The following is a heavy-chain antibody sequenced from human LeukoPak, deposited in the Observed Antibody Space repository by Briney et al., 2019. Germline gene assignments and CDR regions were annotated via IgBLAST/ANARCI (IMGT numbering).Heavy chain of an antibody. J-gene: IGHJ4*02. CDR2: ISTYNGNT. Sequence: ASVKVSCKSSGYTSSSYGISWMRQAPGQGLEWMGWISTYNGNTNYAQKFHGRVTMTTDTSTSTAYMELRSLRSDDTAVYYCARDCSGGSCYLYFDYWGQGTLVTVSS. CDR3: ARDCSGGSCYLYFDY. CDR1: GYTSSSYG. V-gene: IGHV1-18*01. D-gene: IGHD2-15*01.